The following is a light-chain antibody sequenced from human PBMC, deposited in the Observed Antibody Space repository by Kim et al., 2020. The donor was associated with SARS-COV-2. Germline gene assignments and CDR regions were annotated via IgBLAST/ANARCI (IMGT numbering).Light chain of an antibody. CDR1: QSISSW. J-gene: IGKJ2*01. Sequence: DIQMTQSPSTLSASVGDRVTITCRASQSISSWLDWYQQKPGKAPKLLIYKASSLESGVPSRFSGSGSGTEFTLTISSLQPDDFATYYCQQYNSYTCGQETKL. V-gene: IGKV1-5*03. CDR3: QQYNSYT. CDR2: KAS.